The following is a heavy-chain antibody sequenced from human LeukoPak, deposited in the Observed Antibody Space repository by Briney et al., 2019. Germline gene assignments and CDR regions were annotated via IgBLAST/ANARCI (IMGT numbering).Heavy chain of an antibody. Sequence: GCSLRLSCEASGFTFTTYSMTWVRQAPGKGLEWVSIISSGSSAIFSADALKGRFTISRDDAKNLLYLDMNSLRAADTAVYYCARGHTAVTRHFDFWGQGTLVTVSS. CDR2: ISSGSSAI. V-gene: IGHV3-21*01. CDR3: ARGHTAVTRHFDF. J-gene: IGHJ4*02. CDR1: GFTFTTYS. D-gene: IGHD4-17*01.